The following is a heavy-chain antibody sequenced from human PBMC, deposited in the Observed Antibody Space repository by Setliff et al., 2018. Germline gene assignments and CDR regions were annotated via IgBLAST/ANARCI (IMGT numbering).Heavy chain of an antibody. CDR1: GFTFSSYA. V-gene: IGHV3-30*02. CDR2: IRYDGSNK. Sequence: GGSLRLSCAASGFTFSSYAMSWVRQAPGKGPEWVAFIRYDGSNKYYADSVKGRFTISRDNSKNTLYLQMNSLRAEDTAVYYCAPGGPTSGAFDIWGQGTMVTVSS. J-gene: IGHJ3*02. CDR3: APGGPTSGAFDI. D-gene: IGHD3-10*01.